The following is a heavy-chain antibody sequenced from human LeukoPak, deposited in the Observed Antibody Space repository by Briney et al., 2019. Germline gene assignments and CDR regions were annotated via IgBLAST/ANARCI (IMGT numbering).Heavy chain of an antibody. Sequence: SETLSLTCTVSGGSISSSSFYWGWIRQPPGEGLEWIGSIYYTGSTYYNPSLKSRVTISVDTSKNQFSLKLTSVTAADTAVYYCARVDSSDAGNFDYWGQGTLVTVSS. J-gene: IGHJ4*02. D-gene: IGHD2-15*01. CDR1: GGSISSSSFY. V-gene: IGHV4-39*01. CDR3: ARVDSSDAGNFDY. CDR2: IYYTGST.